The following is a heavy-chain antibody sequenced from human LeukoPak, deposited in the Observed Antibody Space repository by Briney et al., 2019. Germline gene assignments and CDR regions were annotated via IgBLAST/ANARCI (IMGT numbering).Heavy chain of an antibody. CDR1: GYTLTELS. J-gene: IGHJ4*02. Sequence: ASVKVSCKVSGYTLTELSMHWVRQAPGKGLEWMGGFDPEDGETIYAQKFQGRVTITRDTSASTAYMELSSLRSEDTAVYYCARVPTYSGSYSLGRFYYFDYWGQGTLVTVSS. D-gene: IGHD1-26*01. V-gene: IGHV1-24*01. CDR2: FDPEDGET. CDR3: ARVPTYSGSYSLGRFYYFDY.